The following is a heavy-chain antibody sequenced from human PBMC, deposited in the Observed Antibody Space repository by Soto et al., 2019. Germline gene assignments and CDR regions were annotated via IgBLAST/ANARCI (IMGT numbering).Heavy chain of an antibody. D-gene: IGHD6-19*01. CDR1: GFTFSSYG. CDR3: ARSSGWYDEVLHDFNY. CDR2: IWYDGSNK. J-gene: IGHJ4*02. V-gene: IGHV3-33*01. Sequence: QVQLVESGGGVAQPGRSLRLSCAASGFTFSSYGMHWVRQAPGKGLEWVAVIWYDGSNKYYADSVKGRFTISRDNSKNTLYLQMNSLRADDTAVYYCARSSGWYDEVLHDFNYWGQGTLVTFSS.